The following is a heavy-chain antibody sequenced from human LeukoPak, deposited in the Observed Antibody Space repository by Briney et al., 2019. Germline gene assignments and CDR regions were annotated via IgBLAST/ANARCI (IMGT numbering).Heavy chain of an antibody. CDR1: GYSVTDNH. V-gene: IGHV1-2*02. CDR2: INPKSDGT. J-gene: IGHJ4*02. CDR3: ARRKSGTNPGGFDA. Sequence: ASVKVSCKASGYSVTDNHVHWVRQAPGQGLQWMGWINPKSDGTSHSRSFQGRLTMYSDTAINTVYMQLSRLTPDDTSVYFCARRKSGTNPGGFDAWGQGTLITVSS. D-gene: IGHD3-10*01.